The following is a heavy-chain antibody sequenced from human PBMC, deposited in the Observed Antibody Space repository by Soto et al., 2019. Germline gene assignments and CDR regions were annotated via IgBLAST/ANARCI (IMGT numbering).Heavy chain of an antibody. D-gene: IGHD6-25*01. CDR1: GGSISSSSYY. Sequence: TSETLSLTCTVSGGSISSSSYYWGWIRQPPGKGLEWIGSIYYSGSTYYNPSLKSRVTISVDTSKNQFSLKLSSVTAADTAVYYCARHPLARPHRADWYFDLWGRGTLVTVSS. CDR2: IYYSGST. J-gene: IGHJ2*01. V-gene: IGHV4-39*01. CDR3: ARHPLARPHRADWYFDL.